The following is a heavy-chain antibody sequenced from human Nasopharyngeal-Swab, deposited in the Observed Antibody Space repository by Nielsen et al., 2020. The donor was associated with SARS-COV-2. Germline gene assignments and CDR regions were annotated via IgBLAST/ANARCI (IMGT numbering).Heavy chain of an antibody. CDR2: ITWNSGT. V-gene: IGHV3-9*01. D-gene: IGHD1-26*01. J-gene: IGHJ4*02. CDR1: GFTFNLFT. CDR3: AKDVSGSIDH. Sequence: LKISCAASGFTFNLFTLNWVRQAPGKGLEWVSGITWNSGTGYTDSVKGRFTISRDNARNSLYLQMNSLRAEDTALYYCAKDVSGSIDHWGQGTLVSVSS.